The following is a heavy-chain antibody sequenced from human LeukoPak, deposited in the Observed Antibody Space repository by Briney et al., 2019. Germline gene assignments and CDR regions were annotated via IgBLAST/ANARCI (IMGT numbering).Heavy chain of an antibody. V-gene: IGHV1-46*01. CDR1: GYTFTGYY. J-gene: IGHJ1*01. D-gene: IGHD6-13*01. Sequence: ASVKVSCKASGYTFTGYYMHWVRQAPGQGLEWMGVINTSGGSTSYAQKFQGRVTMTRDTSTSTVYKELSSLRSEDTAVYYCARGTGIAAAVTSLFQYWGQGTLVTVSS. CDR2: INTSGGST. CDR3: ARGTGIAAAVTSLFQY.